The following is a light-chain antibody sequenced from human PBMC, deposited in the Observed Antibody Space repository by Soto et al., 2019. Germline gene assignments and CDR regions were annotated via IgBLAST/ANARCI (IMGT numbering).Light chain of an antibody. J-gene: IGLJ1*01. CDR2: DDN. V-gene: IGLV1-51*01. CDR3: GSWDSSLSAYV. CDR1: ISNIGGNS. Sequence: QSVLTQPPSVSAAPGQKVTLSGAGRISNIGGNSVSWYQQLPGTALKLLIYDDNKRPSGIPDRSSGSKSGTSATLGITGFQTGDEADYYCGSWDSSLSAYVFGTGTKVTVL.